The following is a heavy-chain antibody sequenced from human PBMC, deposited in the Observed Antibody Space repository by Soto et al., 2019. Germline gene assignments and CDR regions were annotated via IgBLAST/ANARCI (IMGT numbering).Heavy chain of an antibody. D-gene: IGHD3-22*01. J-gene: IGHJ4*02. CDR2: INPNSGGT. Sequence: QVPLVQSGAEVKKPGASVKVSCKASGYTFTGYYMHWVRQAPGQGLEWMGWINPNSGGTNYAQKFQGWVTMTRDTSISTAYMELSRLRSDDTAVYYCARAKPYYYDSSGYSLWGQGTLVTVSS. CDR3: ARAKPYYYDSSGYSL. CDR1: GYTFTGYY. V-gene: IGHV1-2*04.